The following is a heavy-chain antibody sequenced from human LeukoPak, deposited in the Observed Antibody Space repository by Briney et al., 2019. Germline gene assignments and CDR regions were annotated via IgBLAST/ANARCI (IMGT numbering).Heavy chain of an antibody. Sequence: SVKVSCKASGGTFSSYAISWVRQAPGQRLEWMGRIIPILGIANYAQKFQGRVTITADKSTSTAYMELSSLRSEDTAVYYCASRLAVAGTIPDYWGQGTLVTVSS. CDR3: ASRLAVAGTIPDY. CDR1: GGTFSSYA. D-gene: IGHD6-19*01. CDR2: IIPILGIA. V-gene: IGHV1-69*04. J-gene: IGHJ4*02.